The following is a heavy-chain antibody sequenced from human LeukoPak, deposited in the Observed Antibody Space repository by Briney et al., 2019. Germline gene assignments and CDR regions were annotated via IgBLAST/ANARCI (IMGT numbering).Heavy chain of an antibody. Sequence: SQTLSLTCAISGGSVSSNSAAWNWIRQSPSRGLEWLGRTYYRSKWYNDYAVSVKGRIAINPDTSKNQFSLQLNSVTPEDTAVYYCARAKGRSPLFDYWGQGTLVTVSS. CDR2: TYYRSKWYN. J-gene: IGHJ4*02. V-gene: IGHV6-1*01. CDR3: ARAKGRSPLFDY. CDR1: GGSVSSNSAA. D-gene: IGHD6-13*01.